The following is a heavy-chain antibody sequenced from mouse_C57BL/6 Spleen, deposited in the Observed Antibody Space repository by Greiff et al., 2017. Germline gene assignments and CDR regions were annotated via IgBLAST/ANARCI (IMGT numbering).Heavy chain of an antibody. CDR3: ARIARSYYGSSYWYFDV. CDR1: GFSLSTFGMG. D-gene: IGHD1-1*01. Sequence: QVTLKVSGPGILQPSQTLSLTCSFSGFSLSTFGMGVGWIRQPSGKGLEWLAHIWWDDDKYYNPALKSRLSISKDTSNNQVFLQIAYVDTADTATYYCARIARSYYGSSYWYFDVWGTGTTVTVSS. V-gene: IGHV8-8*01. CDR2: IWWDDDK. J-gene: IGHJ1*03.